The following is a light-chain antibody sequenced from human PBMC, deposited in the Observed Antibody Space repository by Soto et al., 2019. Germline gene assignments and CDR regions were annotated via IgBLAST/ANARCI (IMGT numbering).Light chain of an antibody. CDR3: QQRSSWPST. CDR2: DAS. J-gene: IGKJ4*01. Sequence: EIVLTQSPATLSLSPGERATLSCRASQSVSSYLAWYQQKPGQAPRLLIYDASNRATGIPARYSGSGSGTAFTLTITRLEPEDFAVYYCQQRSSWPSTFGGGTKVEIK. V-gene: IGKV3-11*01. CDR1: QSVSSY.